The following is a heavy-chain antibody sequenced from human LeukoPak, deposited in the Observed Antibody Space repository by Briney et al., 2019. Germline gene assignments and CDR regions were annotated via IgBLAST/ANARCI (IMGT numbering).Heavy chain of an antibody. J-gene: IGHJ4*02. D-gene: IGHD6-19*01. CDR1: GGSISSYY. CDR3: ARGHSSGWYY. Sequence: PSETLSLTCTVSGGSISSYYWSWIRQPPGKGLEGIGYIYYSGSTNYNPSLKSRVTISVATSKNQFSLKLSSVTAADTAVYYCARGHSSGWYYWGQGTLVTVSS. V-gene: IGHV4-59*01. CDR2: IYYSGST.